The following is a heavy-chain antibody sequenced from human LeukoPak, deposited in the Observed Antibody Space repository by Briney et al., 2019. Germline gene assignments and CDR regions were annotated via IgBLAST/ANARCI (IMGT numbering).Heavy chain of an antibody. CDR3: ARQVSQQRAFDI. J-gene: IGHJ3*02. Sequence: GESLKISCQVSGYIFTHYWIGWVRQMPGKGLESMGIIYPADSDTTYSSSFQGQVTISADKSISTASLQWSSLKASDTAIYYCARQVSQQRAFDIWGQGTMVTVSS. V-gene: IGHV5-51*01. CDR1: GYIFTHYW. D-gene: IGHD6-6*01. CDR2: IYPADSDT.